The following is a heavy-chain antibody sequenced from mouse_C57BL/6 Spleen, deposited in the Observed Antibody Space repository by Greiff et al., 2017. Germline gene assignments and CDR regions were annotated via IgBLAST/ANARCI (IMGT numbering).Heavy chain of an antibody. D-gene: IGHD2-4*01. Sequence: VQRVESGPGLVQPSQSLSITCTVSGFSLTSYGVHWVRQSPGKGLEWLGVIWRGGSTDYNAAFMSRLSITKDNSKSQVFFKMNSLQADDTAIYYCAKKGGYYDYDRAMDYWGQGTSVTVSS. CDR1: GFSLTSYG. V-gene: IGHV2-5*01. CDR2: IWRGGST. J-gene: IGHJ4*01. CDR3: AKKGGYYDYDRAMDY.